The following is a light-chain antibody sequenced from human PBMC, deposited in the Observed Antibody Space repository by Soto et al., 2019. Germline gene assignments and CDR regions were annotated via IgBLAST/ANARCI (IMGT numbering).Light chain of an antibody. CDR1: SSNIGSNT. CDR3: AAWDDSLNAL. J-gene: IGLJ3*02. Sequence: QSVLTQPPSASGTPGQRVTISCSGSSSNIGSNTVNWYQQLPGTAPKLLIYSNNQWPSGVPDRFSGSKSGTSASLAISGLQSEDEADYYCAAWDDSLNALFGGGTKVTVL. CDR2: SNN. V-gene: IGLV1-44*01.